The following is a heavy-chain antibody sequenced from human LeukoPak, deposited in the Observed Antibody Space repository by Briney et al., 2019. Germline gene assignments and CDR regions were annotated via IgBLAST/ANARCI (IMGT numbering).Heavy chain of an antibody. CDR2: IYHSGSS. Sequence: KPSETLSLTCTVSGYSISSGYYWGWIRQPPGKGLEWIGSIYHSGSSYYNPSLKSRVTISVDTSKNQFSLKLSSVTAADTAVYYCARSDSSGYFFDYWGQGTLVTVSS. D-gene: IGHD3-22*01. CDR3: ARSDSSGYFFDY. V-gene: IGHV4-38-2*02. J-gene: IGHJ4*02. CDR1: GYSISSGYY.